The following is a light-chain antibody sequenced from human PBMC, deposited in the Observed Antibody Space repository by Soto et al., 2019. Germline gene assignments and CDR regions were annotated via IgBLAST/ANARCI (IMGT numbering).Light chain of an antibody. Sequence: EIVWTQSPGTLSLSPGESATLSCRASQSVDRNYLAWYQQTPGQAPRLLIYGASSRATGIPPRFSGSGSGTEFVLTISGLEPEDFAVYYCHQFASPPRTFGQGTKVESK. CDR1: QSVDRNY. CDR2: GAS. V-gene: IGKV3-20*01. J-gene: IGKJ1*01. CDR3: HQFASPPRT.